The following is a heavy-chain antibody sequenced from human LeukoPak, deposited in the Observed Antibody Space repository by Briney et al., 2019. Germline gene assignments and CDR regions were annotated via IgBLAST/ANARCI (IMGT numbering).Heavy chain of an antibody. V-gene: IGHV2-70*11. D-gene: IGHD2-2*01. Sequence: SGPTLVNPTQTLTLTCTFSGFSLSTSGMCVSWIRQPPVKALEWLARIDWDDDKYYSTSLKTRLTISKDTSKNQVVLTMTNMDPVDTATYYCARIGYCSSTSCYLFDYWGREPWSPSPQ. CDR3: ARIGYCSSTSCYLFDY. CDR1: GFSLSTSGMC. J-gene: IGHJ4*02. CDR2: IDWDDDK.